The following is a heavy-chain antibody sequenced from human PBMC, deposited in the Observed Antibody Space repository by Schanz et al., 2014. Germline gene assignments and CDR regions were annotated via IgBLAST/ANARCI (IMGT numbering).Heavy chain of an antibody. J-gene: IGHJ4*02. V-gene: IGHV3-23*04. D-gene: IGHD1-26*01. CDR1: GFTFSSYA. CDR3: ARELVAAIAGYYDN. CDR2: ISGSGDST. Sequence: VQLVESGGGVVQPGRSLRLSCAASGFTFSSYAMSWVRQAPRKGVEWVSAISGSGDSTYYADSVKGRFTISRDNSKNTLYLQMSSLRAEDTAVYYCARELVAAIAGYYDNWGQGTLVIVSS.